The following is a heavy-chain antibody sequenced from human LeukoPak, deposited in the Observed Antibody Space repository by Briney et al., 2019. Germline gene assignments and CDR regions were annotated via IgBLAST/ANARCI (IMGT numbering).Heavy chain of an antibody. V-gene: IGHV1-8*03. Sequence: GASVKVSCKASGYTFTSYDINWVRQATGQWLERMGWMNPNSGNTGYAQKFQGRGTITRNTSISTAYMELSSLRSEDTAVYYCAREVGDGYNAHFDYWGQGTLVTVSS. CDR1: GYTFTSYD. J-gene: IGHJ4*02. D-gene: IGHD5-24*01. CDR3: AREVGDGYNAHFDY. CDR2: MNPNSGNT.